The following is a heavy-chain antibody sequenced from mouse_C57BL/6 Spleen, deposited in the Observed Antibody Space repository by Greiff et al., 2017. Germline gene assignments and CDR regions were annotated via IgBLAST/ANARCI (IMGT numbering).Heavy chain of an antibody. V-gene: IGHV5-4*03. CDR3: ARALITTVVAPFGY. J-gene: IGHJ2*01. CDR2: ISDGGSYT. CDR1: GFTFSSYA. D-gene: IGHD1-1*01. Sequence: EVMLVESGGGLVKPGGSLKLSCAASGFTFSSYAMSWVRQTPEKRLEWVATISDGGSYTYYPDNVKGRFPISRDNAKNNLYLQMSHLKSEDTAMYYCARALITTVVAPFGYWGQGTTLTVSS.